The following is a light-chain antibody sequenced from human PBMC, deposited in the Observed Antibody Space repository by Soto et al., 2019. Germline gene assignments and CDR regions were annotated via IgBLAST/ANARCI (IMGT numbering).Light chain of an antibody. Sequence: DIQMTQSPSSLSASVGDRVTITCRASQSISSYLNWYQQKPGKAPKLLIYAASSLQSGVPSRFSGGGSGTDFTLTISSLQPEDFATYYCQQSWTFGQGTKVEIK. CDR2: AAS. J-gene: IGKJ1*01. CDR3: QQSWT. CDR1: QSISSY. V-gene: IGKV1-39*01.